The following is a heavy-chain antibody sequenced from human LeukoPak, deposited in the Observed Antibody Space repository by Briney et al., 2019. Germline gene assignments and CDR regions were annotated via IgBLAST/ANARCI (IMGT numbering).Heavy chain of an antibody. Sequence: PSETLSLTCTVSGGSISSYYWSWIRQPPGKGLEWIGYIYYSGSTNYNPSLKSRVTISVDTSKNQFSLKLSSVTAADTAVYYCARGRAYYDILTGYYPVREDRYYFDYWGQGTLVTVSS. CDR3: ARGRAYYDILTGYYPVREDRYYFDY. CDR2: IYYSGST. D-gene: IGHD3-9*01. V-gene: IGHV4-59*12. CDR1: GGSISSYY. J-gene: IGHJ4*02.